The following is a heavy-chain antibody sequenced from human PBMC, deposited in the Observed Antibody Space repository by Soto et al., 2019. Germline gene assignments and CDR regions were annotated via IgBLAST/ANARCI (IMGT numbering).Heavy chain of an antibody. D-gene: IGHD3-10*02. CDR3: ARGIVRGGFDI. J-gene: IGHJ3*02. CDR1: GGSMSEHDYY. Sequence: QVQLQEAGPGLVRPSQTLSLTCTVAGGSMSEHDYYWSWLRQSPGQGLQWIGYIYDTWTTSYSPSLKRRVTMSADTSSHQFSLKLTSVRAADTALLFSARGIVRGGFDIWGQGKLVTVSS. CDR2: IYDTWTT. V-gene: IGHV4-30-4*01.